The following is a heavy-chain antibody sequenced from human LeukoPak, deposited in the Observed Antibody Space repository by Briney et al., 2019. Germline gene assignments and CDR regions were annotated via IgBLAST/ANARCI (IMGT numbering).Heavy chain of an antibody. V-gene: IGHV4-39*01. J-gene: IGHJ4*02. CDR3: ARLSGYSYGYPDYFDY. D-gene: IGHD5-18*01. CDR1: GGSISSSSYY. Sequence: SETLSLTCTVSGGSISSSSYYWVWIRQPPGKGLEWIGSIYYSGSTYYNPSLKSRVTISVDTSKNQFSLKLSSVTAADTAVYYCARLSGYSYGYPDYFDYWGQGTLVTVSS. CDR2: IYYSGST.